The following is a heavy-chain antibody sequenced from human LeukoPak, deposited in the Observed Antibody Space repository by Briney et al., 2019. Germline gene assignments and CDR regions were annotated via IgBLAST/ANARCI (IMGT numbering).Heavy chain of an antibody. Sequence: GGSLRLSCAASGFTFSSYEMNWVRQAPGKGLVWVSRVNSDVSITNYADSVKGRFTISRDNAKNTLYLQMNSLRVEDTAVYYCARGGGELDYWGQGTLVTVSS. D-gene: IGHD3-10*01. V-gene: IGHV3-74*01. CDR3: ARGGGELDY. CDR2: VNSDVSIT. J-gene: IGHJ4*02. CDR1: GFTFSSYE.